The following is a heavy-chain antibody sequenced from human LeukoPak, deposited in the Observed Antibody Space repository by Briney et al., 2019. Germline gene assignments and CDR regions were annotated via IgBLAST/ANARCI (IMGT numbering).Heavy chain of an antibody. V-gene: IGHV4-59*01. Sequence: SETLSLTCTVSGGSIFSYYFNWIRQPPGKGLEWIGYIYYSGSTNYNPSLKSRVTISVDTSKNQFSLKLSSVTAADTAVYYCARDQRYRGAFDIWGQGTMVTVSS. CDR2: IYYSGST. D-gene: IGHD3-9*01. CDR1: GGSIFSYY. CDR3: ARDQRYRGAFDI. J-gene: IGHJ3*02.